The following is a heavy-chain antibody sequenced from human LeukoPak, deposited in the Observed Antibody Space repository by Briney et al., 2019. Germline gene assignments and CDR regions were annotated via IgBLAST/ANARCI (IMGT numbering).Heavy chain of an antibody. J-gene: IGHJ4*02. CDR3: ARAFSSFWPIDY. D-gene: IGHD6-6*01. CDR2: TKSDGSST. Sequence: PGGSLRLSCAASGFTVSSNYMSWVRQAPGKGLVWVSRTKSDGSSTTYADSVKGRFTISRDNAKNSLYLQMNSLRAEDTALYYCARAFSSFWPIDYWGQGTLVTVSS. V-gene: IGHV3-74*01. CDR1: GFTVSSNY.